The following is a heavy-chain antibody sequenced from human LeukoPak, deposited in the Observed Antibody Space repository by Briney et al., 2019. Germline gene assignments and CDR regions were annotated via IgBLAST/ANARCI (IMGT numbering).Heavy chain of an antibody. Sequence: ASVKVSCKASGYTFTNYAMHWVRQAPGQRLEWMGWSSAGNGTTKYSQEFQGRVTISRDTSASTAYMELSSLRSEDMAVYYCARGHSGYDIDYWGQGTLVTVSS. D-gene: IGHD5-12*01. V-gene: IGHV1-3*02. CDR3: ARGHSGYDIDY. CDR1: GYTFTNYA. CDR2: SSAGNGTT. J-gene: IGHJ4*02.